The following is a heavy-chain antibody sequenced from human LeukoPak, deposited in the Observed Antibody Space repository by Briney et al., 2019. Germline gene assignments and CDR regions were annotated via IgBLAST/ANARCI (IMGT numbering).Heavy chain of an antibody. CDR3: ARVAINDYGDYFDY. J-gene: IGHJ4*02. Sequence: GGSLRLSCAASGFTFSSYEMNWVRQAPGKGLEWVSYISSSGSTIYYADSVKGRFTISRDNAKNSLYLQMNSLRAEDTAVYYCARVAINDYGDYFDYWGQGTLVTVSS. V-gene: IGHV3-48*03. CDR2: ISSSGSTI. CDR1: GFTFSSYE. D-gene: IGHD4-17*01.